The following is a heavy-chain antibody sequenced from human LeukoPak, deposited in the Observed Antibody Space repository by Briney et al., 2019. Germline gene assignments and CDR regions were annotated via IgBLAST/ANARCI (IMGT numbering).Heavy chain of an antibody. CDR3: ARGDHVRIYAESAFDI. J-gene: IGHJ3*02. CDR2: ISAYNGNT. Sequence: GASVKVSCKASGYTFTSYGISWVRQAPGQGLEWMGWISAYNGNTNYAQRLQGRVTMTTDTSTSTVYMELSRLRSEDTAVYYCARGDHVRIYAESAFDIWGQGTKVTVSS. D-gene: IGHD3-3*01. CDR1: GYTFTSYG. V-gene: IGHV1-18*01.